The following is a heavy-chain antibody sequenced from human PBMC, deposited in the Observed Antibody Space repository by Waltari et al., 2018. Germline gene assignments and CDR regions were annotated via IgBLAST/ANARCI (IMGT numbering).Heavy chain of an antibody. Sequence: QVQLVESGGGVVQPGGSLRLSCAASGFTFSSSGMHWVRQAPGKGLEWVAFIRYDGSNKYYADSVKGRFTISRDNSKNTLYLQMNSLRAEDTAVYYCAKDYWAVVVVVAAILDIWGQGTMVTVSS. CDR1: GFTFSSSG. D-gene: IGHD2-15*01. CDR2: IRYDGSNK. CDR3: AKDYWAVVVVVAAILDI. V-gene: IGHV3-30*02. J-gene: IGHJ3*02.